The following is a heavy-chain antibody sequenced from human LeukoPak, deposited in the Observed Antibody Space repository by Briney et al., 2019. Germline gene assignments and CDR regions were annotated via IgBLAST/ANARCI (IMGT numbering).Heavy chain of an antibody. D-gene: IGHD3-10*01. J-gene: IGHJ3*02. Sequence: PGCSLSLSCAASGFTFSSYAMSWVRQAPGKGLDWVSAISGSGGSTYYADSVTGRFTISRDNSKNTLYLQMNSLRAEDTAVYYCAKSNYYGSERDAFDIWGQGTMVTVSS. CDR3: AKSNYYGSERDAFDI. V-gene: IGHV3-23*01. CDR1: GFTFSSYA. CDR2: ISGSGGST.